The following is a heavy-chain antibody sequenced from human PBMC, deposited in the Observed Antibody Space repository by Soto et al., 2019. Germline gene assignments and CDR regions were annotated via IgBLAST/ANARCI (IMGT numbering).Heavy chain of an antibody. CDR2: IYYSGST. CDR3: ARDGRYSGYDLLVGPYDY. D-gene: IGHD5-12*01. Sequence: QVQLQESGPGLVKPSQTLSLTCTVSGGSISSGGYYWSWIRQHPGKGLEWIGYIYYSGSTYYNPSLQRRVTISVDTSKNQFSLKLSSVTAADTAVYYCARDGRYSGYDLLVGPYDYWGQGTLVTVSS. V-gene: IGHV4-31*03. J-gene: IGHJ4*02. CDR1: GGSISSGGYY.